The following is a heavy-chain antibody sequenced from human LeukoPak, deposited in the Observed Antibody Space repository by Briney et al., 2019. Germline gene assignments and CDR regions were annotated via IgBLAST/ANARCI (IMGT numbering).Heavy chain of an antibody. V-gene: IGHV1-18*01. J-gene: IGHJ4*02. Sequence: ASVKVSCKAAGYTFTSYGISWVRQAPGQGLERMGWISAYNGNTNYAQKLQGRVTMTTDTSTSTAYMELRSLRSDDTAVYYCARVKDTAMVMYYFDYWGQGTLVTVSS. D-gene: IGHD5-18*01. CDR3: ARVKDTAMVMYYFDY. CDR2: ISAYNGNT. CDR1: GYTFTSYG.